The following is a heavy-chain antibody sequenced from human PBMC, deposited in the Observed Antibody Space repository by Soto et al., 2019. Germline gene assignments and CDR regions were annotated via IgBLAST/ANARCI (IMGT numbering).Heavy chain of an antibody. Sequence: SVKVSCKASGGTFSSYAISWVRQAPGQGLEWMGGIIPIFGTANYAQKIQGRVTITADESTSTAYMKMSSLRSEDTAVYYCAIPYYDFWSGTSPYYYYGMDVWGQGTTVTVSS. J-gene: IGHJ6*02. CDR3: AIPYYDFWSGTSPYYYYGMDV. D-gene: IGHD3-3*01. CDR2: IIPIFGTA. CDR1: GGTFSSYA. V-gene: IGHV1-69*13.